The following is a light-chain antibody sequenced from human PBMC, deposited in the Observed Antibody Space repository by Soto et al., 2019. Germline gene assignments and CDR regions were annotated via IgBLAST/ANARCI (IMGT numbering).Light chain of an antibody. CDR1: QSISTY. J-gene: IGKJ5*01. V-gene: IGKV1-39*01. Sequence: DIQMTQSPSSLSASVGDRVTITCRARQSISTYLKWYQQKPGKAPELLIFGASNLQSGVPSRFSGSGYGTDFTLTISSLQIEDFATYYCRQSYSVYTFGQGTRLEIK. CDR2: GAS. CDR3: RQSYSVYT.